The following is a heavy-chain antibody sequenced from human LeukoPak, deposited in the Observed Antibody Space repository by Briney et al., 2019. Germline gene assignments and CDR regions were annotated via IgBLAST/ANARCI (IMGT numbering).Heavy chain of an antibody. CDR2: IYSGGST. Sequence: PGGSLRLSCAASGFTVSSNYMSWVRQAPGKGLEWVSVIYSGGSTYYADSVKGRFTISRHNSKNPLYLQMNSLRAEDTAVYYCAREGYGSGYFDYWGQGTLVTVSS. D-gene: IGHD3-10*01. V-gene: IGHV3-53*04. CDR3: AREGYGSGYFDY. J-gene: IGHJ4*02. CDR1: GFTVSSNY.